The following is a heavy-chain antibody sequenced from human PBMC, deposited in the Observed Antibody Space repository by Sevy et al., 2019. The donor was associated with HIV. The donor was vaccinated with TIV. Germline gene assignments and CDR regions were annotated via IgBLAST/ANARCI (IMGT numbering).Heavy chain of an antibody. D-gene: IGHD2-2*01. CDR1: GGSFSGYY. CDR3: ARGYCSSTSCYSGVAWFDP. V-gene: IGHV4-34*01. CDR2: INHSGST. Sequence: SETLSLTCAVYGGSFSGYYWSWIRQPPGKGLEWIGEINHSGSTNYNPSLKSRVTISVDTSKNQFSLKLSSVTAADTAVYYCARGYCSSTSCYSGVAWFDPWGPGTLVTVSS. J-gene: IGHJ5*02.